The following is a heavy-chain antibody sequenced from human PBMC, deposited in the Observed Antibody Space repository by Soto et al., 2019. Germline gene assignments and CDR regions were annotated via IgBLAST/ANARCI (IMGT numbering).Heavy chain of an antibody. D-gene: IGHD3-10*01. CDR1: GFTFTNAW. CDR3: STGPKVRSLAVFDI. CDR2: IKSKSDGGTI. J-gene: IGHJ3*02. Sequence: GGSLRLSCAASGFTFTNAWMTWVSQGPGKGLEWVGRIKSKSDGGTIDYAAAVKGRLTISRDDSNNTLYLQMNSLKTEDTAVYYCSTGPKVRSLAVFDIWGQGTVVTVSS. V-gene: IGHV3-15*01.